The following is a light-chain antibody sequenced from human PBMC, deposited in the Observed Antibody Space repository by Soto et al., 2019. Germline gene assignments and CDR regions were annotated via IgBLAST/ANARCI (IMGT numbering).Light chain of an antibody. V-gene: IGKV1-39*01. CDR3: QQGYSNPWT. CDR2: AAS. CDR1: QSISTY. Sequence: DIHMTQSPSSLSASVGYRFTITCRASQSISTYLHWYQQKAGKAPHLLIYAASNLQSGVPSRFSGSGSGTDFTLTINSLQPEDFETYYCQQGYSNPWTFGQGAKVDIK. J-gene: IGKJ1*01.